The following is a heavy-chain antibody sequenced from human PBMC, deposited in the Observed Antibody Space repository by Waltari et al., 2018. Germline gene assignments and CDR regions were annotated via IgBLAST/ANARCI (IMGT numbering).Heavy chain of an antibody. V-gene: IGHV1-69*01. Sequence: QVQLVQSGAEVKKPGSSVKVSCKASGGTFSSYAISWVRQAPGQGLEWMGGISPIFGTANYAQKFQGRGTITADESTSTAYMELSSLRSEDTAVYYCAREYCSSTSCYSPLDYWGQGTLVTVSS. CDR3: AREYCSSTSCYSPLDY. CDR2: ISPIFGTA. D-gene: IGHD2-2*01. CDR1: GGTFSSYA. J-gene: IGHJ4*02.